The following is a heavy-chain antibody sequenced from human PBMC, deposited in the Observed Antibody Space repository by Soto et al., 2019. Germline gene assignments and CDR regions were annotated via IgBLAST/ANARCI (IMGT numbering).Heavy chain of an antibody. CDR3: VSRIFTGWGAFDI. CDR1: GGSISSGGYS. J-gene: IGHJ3*02. Sequence: QLQLQESGSGLVKPSQTLSLTCAVSGGSISSGGYSWSWIRQPPGKGLEWIGYIYHRGSTYYNPSLKVRVTISVDRSKNQFPLKLSSVTAADTAVYYCVSRIFTGWGAFDIWGQGTMVTVSS. CDR2: IYHRGST. V-gene: IGHV4-30-2*01. D-gene: IGHD3-3*01.